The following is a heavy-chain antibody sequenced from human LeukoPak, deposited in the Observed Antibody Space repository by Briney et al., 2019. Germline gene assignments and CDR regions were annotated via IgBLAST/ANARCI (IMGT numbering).Heavy chain of an antibody. V-gene: IGHV4-61*02. CDR2: IYTSGST. D-gene: IGHD6-19*01. CDR3: ARRTPQQWPRGGDYFDY. Sequence: SETLSLTCTVSGGSISSGSYYWSWIRQPAGKGLEGIGRIYTSGSTNYNPSLKSRVTISVDTSTNQFSLKLSSVTAADTAVYYCARRTPQQWPRGGDYFDYWGQGTLVTVSS. J-gene: IGHJ4*02. CDR1: GGSISSGSYY.